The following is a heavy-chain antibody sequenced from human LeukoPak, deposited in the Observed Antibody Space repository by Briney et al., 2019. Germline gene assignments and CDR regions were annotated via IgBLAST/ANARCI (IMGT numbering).Heavy chain of an antibody. Sequence: GGSLRLSCAASGFTFSSYSMNWVRQDPGKGLEWVSPISSSSSYIYYADSVKGRFTISRDNAKNSLYLQMNSLRAEDTAVYYCAKSMVRGVIGAFDIWGQGTMVTVSS. D-gene: IGHD3-10*01. CDR1: GFTFSSYS. CDR2: ISSSSSYI. J-gene: IGHJ3*02. V-gene: IGHV3-21*01. CDR3: AKSMVRGVIGAFDI.